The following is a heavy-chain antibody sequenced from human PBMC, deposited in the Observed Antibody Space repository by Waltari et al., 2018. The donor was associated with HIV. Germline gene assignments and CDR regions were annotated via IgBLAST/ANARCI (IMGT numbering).Heavy chain of an antibody. CDR2: IYHMWST. Sequence: QVQLQESGPGLVKPSETLSLTCAVSGYSISSVYLWGWTRQPPGKGLGWIGHIYHMWSTYYNPPLKSLFTLSVDTSKNQFSLRLNSVTAADTAVYYCARGADRGDDRRDYYGMDVWGQGTTVTVSS. J-gene: IGHJ6*02. CDR3: ARGADRGDDRRDYYGMDV. V-gene: IGHV4-38-2*01. D-gene: IGHD4-17*01. CDR1: GYSISSVYL.